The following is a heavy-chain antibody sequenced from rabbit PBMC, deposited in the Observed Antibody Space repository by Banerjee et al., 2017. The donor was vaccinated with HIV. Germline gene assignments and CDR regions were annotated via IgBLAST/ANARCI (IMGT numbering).Heavy chain of an antibody. V-gene: IGHV1S40*01. J-gene: IGHJ4*01. CDR2: IYAGSSGTT. CDR3: AREPGYYTYDYAGYVYAYFNL. Sequence: QQLEESGGGLVKPGASLTLTCTASGFSFSSSYYMCWVRQAPGKGLEWIACIYAGSSGTTYYASWAKGRFTISKTSSTTVTLQMTSLTAADTATYFCAREPGYYTYDYAGYVYAYFNLWGPGTLVTVS. CDR1: GFSFSSSYY. D-gene: IGHD6-1*01.